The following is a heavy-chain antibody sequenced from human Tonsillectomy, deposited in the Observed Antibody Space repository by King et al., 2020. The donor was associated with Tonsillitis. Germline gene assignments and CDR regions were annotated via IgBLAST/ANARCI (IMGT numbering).Heavy chain of an antibody. J-gene: IGHJ4*02. CDR3: AKPREYPSYYFDY. CDR2: ISASGGST. CDR1: GFTFSSYA. D-gene: IGHD2/OR15-2a*01. V-gene: IGHV3-23*04. Sequence: VQLVESGGGLVQPGGSLRLSCAASGFTFSSYAMSWVRQAPGKGLEWVSAISASGGSTYYADSVKGRFTFSRDNSKNTLYLRMNSLRAEDTAVYYCAKPREYPSYYFDYWGQGTLVTVSS.